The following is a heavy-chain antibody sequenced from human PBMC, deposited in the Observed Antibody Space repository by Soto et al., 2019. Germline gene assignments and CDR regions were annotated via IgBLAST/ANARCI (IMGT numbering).Heavy chain of an antibody. Sequence: QVQLVESGGGVVQPGKSLRLSCADSGFTLSYFAMHWVRQAPGKGLEWVAVTSSDGSKEYYADSVKGRFTISRDNAKNTLYLQMNSLRADDTAVFYCARAEYTSGWYFMGIDYWGQGTLVTVSS. CDR2: TSSDGSKE. V-gene: IGHV3-30*04. CDR3: ARAEYTSGWYFMGIDY. J-gene: IGHJ4*02. D-gene: IGHD6-19*01. CDR1: GFTLSYFA.